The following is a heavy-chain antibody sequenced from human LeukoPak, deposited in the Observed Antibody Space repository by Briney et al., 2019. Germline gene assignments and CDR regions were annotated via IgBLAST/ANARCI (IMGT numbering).Heavy chain of an antibody. CDR3: IVSREGCFDP. Sequence: PSETLSLTCTVSGVSIGSSSYSWGWIRQPPGKGLEWIGSIYYSGSTSYNPSLKSRVTISVDTSKNQFSLKLSSVSAADTAVFYCIVSREGCFDPWSQGTLVTVSS. CDR2: IYYSGST. J-gene: IGHJ5*02. V-gene: IGHV4-39*01. CDR1: GVSIGSSSYS. D-gene: IGHD1-26*01.